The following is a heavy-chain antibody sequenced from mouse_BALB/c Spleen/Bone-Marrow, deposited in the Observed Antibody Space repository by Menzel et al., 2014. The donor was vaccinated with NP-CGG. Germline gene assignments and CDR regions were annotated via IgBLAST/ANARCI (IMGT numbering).Heavy chain of an antibody. Sequence: QVQLQQSEPELVKPGASVRISCKASGYTFTSYYIHWVKQRPGQGLEWIGWIYPGNVNTKYNEKFKGKATLTADKSSSTAYMQLSSLTSEDSAVYFCAGLLRGDYAMDYWGQGTSVTVSS. CDR2: IYPGNVNT. CDR3: AGLLRGDYAMDY. J-gene: IGHJ4*01. CDR1: GYTFTSYY. V-gene: IGHV1S56*01. D-gene: IGHD2-3*01.